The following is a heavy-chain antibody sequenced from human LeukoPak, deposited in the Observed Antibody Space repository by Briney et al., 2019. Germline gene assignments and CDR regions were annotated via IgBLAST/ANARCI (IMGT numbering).Heavy chain of an antibody. CDR1: GFTFSSYA. V-gene: IGHV3-30-3*01. J-gene: IGHJ4*02. D-gene: IGHD4-17*01. CDR2: VSYDGSSK. CDR3: ARNPLTTGFPALYYFDY. Sequence: GGSLRLSCAASGFTFSSYAMHWVRQAPGKGLEWVAVVSYDGSSKYYADSVKGRFTISRDNSKNTLYLQMNSLRAEDTAVYYCARNPLTTGFPALYYFDYWGQGTLVTVSS.